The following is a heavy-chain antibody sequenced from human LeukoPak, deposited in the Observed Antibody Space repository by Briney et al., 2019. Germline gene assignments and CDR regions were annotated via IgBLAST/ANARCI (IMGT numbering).Heavy chain of an antibody. V-gene: IGHV3-20*04. D-gene: IGHD2-2*02. CDR3: AKDLWGFVEVAAILDY. CDR1: GFIFDDYG. Sequence: GGSLRLSCAASGFIFDDYGMNWVRQVPGKGLEWVSGINWDGGSTGYADSVKGRFTISRDNAKNTLYLQMNSLRVEDTAVYYCAKDLWGFVEVAAILDYWGQGTLVTVSS. CDR2: INWDGGST. J-gene: IGHJ4*02.